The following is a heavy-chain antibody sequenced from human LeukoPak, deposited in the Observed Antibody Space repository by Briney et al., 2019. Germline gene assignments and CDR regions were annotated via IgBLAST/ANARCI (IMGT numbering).Heavy chain of an antibody. J-gene: IGHJ4*02. CDR3: ARHRIVVVPVASEDYFDY. V-gene: IGHV1-18*01. CDR2: ISAYNGNT. D-gene: IGHD2-2*01. Sequence: ASVKVSCKASGYTFTSYGITWVRQAPGQGLEWMGWISAYNGNTNYAQKNQGRVTMTTDTSTSTAYMELRSLRSDGTAVYYCARHRIVVVPVASEDYFDYWGQGTLVTVSS. CDR1: GYTFTSYG.